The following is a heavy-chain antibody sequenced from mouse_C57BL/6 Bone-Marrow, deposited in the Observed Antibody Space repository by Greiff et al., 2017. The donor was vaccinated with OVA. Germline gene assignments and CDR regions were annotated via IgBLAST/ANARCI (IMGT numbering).Heavy chain of an antibody. V-gene: IGHV5-17*01. J-gene: IGHJ4*01. CDR2: ISSGSSNI. CDR3: ARGGIYDGYYEDAMDD. D-gene: IGHD2-3*01. CDR1: GFTFSDYG. Sequence: EVMLVESGGGLVKPGGSLKLSCAASGFTFSDYGMHWVRQAPGKGLEWVAYISSGSSNIYYADTVKGRFTISRDNAKNTLFLQMTSLRSEDTAMYYCARGGIYDGYYEDAMDDWGQGTSVTVSS.